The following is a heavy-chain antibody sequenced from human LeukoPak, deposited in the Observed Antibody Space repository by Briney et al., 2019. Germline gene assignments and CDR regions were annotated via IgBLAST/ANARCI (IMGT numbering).Heavy chain of an antibody. Sequence: GRSLRLSCAASGFTFDDYAMHWVRQAPGKGPEWVSGISLNSGSIGYADSVKGRFTISRDNAKNSLYLQMNSLRAEDTALYYCAKAESPVDYYYYMDVWGKGTTVTVSS. J-gene: IGHJ6*03. D-gene: IGHD6-19*01. V-gene: IGHV3-9*01. CDR2: ISLNSGSI. CDR1: GFTFDDYA. CDR3: AKAESPVDYYYYMDV.